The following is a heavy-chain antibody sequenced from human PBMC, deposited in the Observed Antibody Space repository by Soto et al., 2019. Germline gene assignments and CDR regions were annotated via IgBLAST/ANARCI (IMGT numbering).Heavy chain of an antibody. Sequence: PGGSLRLSCAASGFTFRNYGMNWVRQAPGKGLEWVSYIGIGSSTKYYADSVQGRFTISRDNSKNTFYLQINSLRAEDTAVYYCAKDRTGWFTWGFDSWGQGTLVTVSS. V-gene: IGHV3-48*01. CDR3: AKDRTGWFTWGFDS. J-gene: IGHJ4*02. CDR2: IGIGSSTK. D-gene: IGHD6-19*01. CDR1: GFTFRNYG.